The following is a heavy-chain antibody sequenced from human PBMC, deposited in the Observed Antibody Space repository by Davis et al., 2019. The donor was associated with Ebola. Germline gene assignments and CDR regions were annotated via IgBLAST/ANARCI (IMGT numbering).Heavy chain of an antibody. CDR3: ARTRDYYGDMYYFDY. D-gene: IGHD4-17*01. Sequence: AASVQVSCKASAGTFSSYAISWVRQAPGQGLEWMGGIIPIFGTANYAQKLQGRVTMTTDTSTSTAYMELRSLRSDDTAVYYCARTRDYYGDMYYFDYWGQGTLVTVSS. V-gene: IGHV1-69*05. CDR2: IIPIFGTA. CDR1: AGTFSSYA. J-gene: IGHJ4*02.